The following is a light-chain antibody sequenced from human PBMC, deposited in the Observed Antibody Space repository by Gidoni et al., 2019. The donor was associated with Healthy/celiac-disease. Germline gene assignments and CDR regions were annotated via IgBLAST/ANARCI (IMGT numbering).Light chain of an antibody. CDR3: QQYDNPPGFT. CDR2: DAS. CDR1: QDISNC. V-gene: IGKV1-33*01. J-gene: IGKJ3*01. Sequence: DIQMTQSPSSLSASVGDRVTITCQASQDISNCLNWYQQKPGKAPKLLIYDASNLETGVPSRFSGSGSGTDFTFTISSLQPEDIATYYCQQYDNPPGFTFXPXTKVDIK.